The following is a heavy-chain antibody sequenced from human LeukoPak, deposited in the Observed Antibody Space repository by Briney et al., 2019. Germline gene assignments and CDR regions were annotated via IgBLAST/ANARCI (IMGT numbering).Heavy chain of an antibody. J-gene: IGHJ5*02. D-gene: IGHD2-21*02. CDR3: ARSLRSAYCGGDCYSGWFDP. Sequence: GASVKVSCKVSGYTLTELSMHWVRQAPGKGLEWMGGFDPEDGETIYAQKFQGRVTMTEDTSTDTAYMELSSLRSEDTAVYYCARSLRSAYCGGDCYSGWFDPWGQGTLVTVSS. V-gene: IGHV1-24*01. CDR2: FDPEDGET. CDR1: GYTLTELS.